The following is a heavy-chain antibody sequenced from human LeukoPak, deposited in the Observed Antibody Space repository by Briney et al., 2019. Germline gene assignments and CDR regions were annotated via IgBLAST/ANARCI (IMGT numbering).Heavy chain of an antibody. J-gene: IGHJ6*03. V-gene: IGHV3-9*01. CDR1: GFSFPDYA. D-gene: IGHD4-17*01. CDR3: ARVGGTVTTDYYIDV. CDR2: ISWNSGNI. Sequence: GGSLRLSCAAAGFSFPDYAMHWVRHAPGKGLEWVSSISWNSGNIAYADSVKGRFTISRDNAKYSLYLQMNSLRAEDTALYYCARVGGTVTTDYYIDVWGKGTTVTISS.